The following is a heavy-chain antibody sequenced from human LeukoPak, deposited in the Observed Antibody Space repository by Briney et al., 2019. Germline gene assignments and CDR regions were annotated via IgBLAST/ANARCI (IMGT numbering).Heavy chain of an antibody. V-gene: IGHV4-34*01. CDR1: GGSFSGYY. CDR3: ARYSGTGYYCYMDV. Sequence: PSETLSLTCAVYGGSFSGYYWLWIRQPPGKGLEWIGEINHSGSTNYNPSLESRVTISVDTSKNQFSLKVSSVTGADTAVYYCARYSGTGYYCYMDVWGKGTTVTVSS. J-gene: IGHJ6*03. CDR2: INHSGST. D-gene: IGHD3-10*01.